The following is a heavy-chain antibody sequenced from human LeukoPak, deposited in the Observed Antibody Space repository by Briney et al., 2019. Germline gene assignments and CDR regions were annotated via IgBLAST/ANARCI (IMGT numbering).Heavy chain of an antibody. Sequence: ASVKVSCKVSGYTLTELSMHWVRQAPGKGLEWMGGFDPEDGETIYAQKFQGRVTMTEDTSTDTAYMELSSLRSEDTAVYYCATDRRITIFGVVQGAFDYWGQGTLVTVSS. V-gene: IGHV1-24*01. D-gene: IGHD3-3*01. J-gene: IGHJ4*02. CDR2: FDPEDGET. CDR1: GYTLTELS. CDR3: ATDRRITIFGVVQGAFDY.